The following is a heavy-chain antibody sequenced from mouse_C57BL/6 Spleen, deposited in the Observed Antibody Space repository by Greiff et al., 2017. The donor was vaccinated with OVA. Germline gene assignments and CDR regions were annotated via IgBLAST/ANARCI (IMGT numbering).Heavy chain of an antibody. Sequence: LQESGAELVRPGTSVKVSCKASGYAFTNYLIEWVKQRPGQGLEWIGVINPGSGGTNYNEKFKGKATLTADKSSSTAYMQLSSLTSEDSAVYFCARFGYYGSSYAMDYWGQGTSVTVSS. CDR1: GYAFTNYL. J-gene: IGHJ4*01. CDR2: INPGSGGT. V-gene: IGHV1-54*01. CDR3: ARFGYYGSSYAMDY. D-gene: IGHD1-1*01.